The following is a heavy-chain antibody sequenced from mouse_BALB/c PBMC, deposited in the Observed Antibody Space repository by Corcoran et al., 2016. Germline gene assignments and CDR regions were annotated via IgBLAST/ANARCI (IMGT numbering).Heavy chain of an antibody. CDR3: ARPSYYGSSWFAY. D-gene: IGHD1-1*01. J-gene: IGHJ3*01. V-gene: IGHV1S136*01. Sequence: EVQLQQSGPELVKPGASVKMSCKASGYTFTSYVMHWVKQKPGQGLELIGYINPYNDGTKYNEKFKGKATLTSDKSSSTAYMELSSLTSEDSAVYYCARPSYYGSSWFAYWGQGTLVTVSA. CDR1: GYTFTSYV. CDR2: INPYNDGT.